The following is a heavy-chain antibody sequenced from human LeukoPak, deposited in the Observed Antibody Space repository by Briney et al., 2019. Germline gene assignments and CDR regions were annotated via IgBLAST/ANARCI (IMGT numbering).Heavy chain of an antibody. Sequence: PGGSLRLSCAASGFTFSSYAMHWVRQAPGKGLEWVAVIWYDGSNKYYADSVKGRFTISRDNSKNTLYLQMNSLRAEDTAVYYCSRSGAVAHDAFDIWGQGTMVTVSS. CDR1: GFTFSSYA. J-gene: IGHJ3*02. CDR3: SRSGAVAHDAFDI. D-gene: IGHD3-10*01. CDR2: IWYDGSNK. V-gene: IGHV3-33*08.